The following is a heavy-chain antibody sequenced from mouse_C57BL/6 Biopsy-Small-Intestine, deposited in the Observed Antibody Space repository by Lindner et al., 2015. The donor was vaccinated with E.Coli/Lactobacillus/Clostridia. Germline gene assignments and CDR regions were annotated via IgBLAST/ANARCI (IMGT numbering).Heavy chain of an antibody. CDR1: GFTFSSYA. D-gene: IGHD1-1*01. CDR3: ARDHYGSRYYFDY. J-gene: IGHJ2*01. V-gene: IGHV5-4*01. Sequence: VQLQESGGDLVKPGGSLKLSCAASGFTFSSYAMSWVRQTPEKRLEWVATISDGGSYTYYPDNVKGRFTISRDNAKNNLYLQMSHLKSEDTAMYYCARDHYGSRYYFDYWGQGTTLTVSS. CDR2: ISDGGSYT.